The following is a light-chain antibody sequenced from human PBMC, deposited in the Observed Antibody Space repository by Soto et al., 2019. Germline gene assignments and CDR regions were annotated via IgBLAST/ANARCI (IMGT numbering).Light chain of an antibody. Sequence: DIQMTQSPSSLSASVGDRVTITCQASQDISNYLNWYQQKPGKAPKLLIYEASNLETGVPSRFSGSGSGTDFTFTISSLLPEDIASYCCQQYDKLRITFGQGTRLEIK. CDR1: QDISNY. CDR3: QQYDKLRIT. V-gene: IGKV1-33*01. CDR2: EAS. J-gene: IGKJ5*01.